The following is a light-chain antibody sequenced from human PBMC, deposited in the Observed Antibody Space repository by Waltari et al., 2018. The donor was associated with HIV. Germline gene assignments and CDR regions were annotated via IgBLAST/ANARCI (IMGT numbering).Light chain of an antibody. J-gene: IGLJ3*02. V-gene: IGLV2-14*03. CDR3: ESYTSTSVWV. CDR1: SNDFGGYNY. Sequence: QSALTQPASVSGSPGQSITISCTGSSNDFGGYNYVPWYQQPPGKAPRLMIYDVSTRPSGVRDRVSGSKSGDASFLAISGLHPEYEADYYCESYTSTSVWVFGGGTRLTVL. CDR2: DVS.